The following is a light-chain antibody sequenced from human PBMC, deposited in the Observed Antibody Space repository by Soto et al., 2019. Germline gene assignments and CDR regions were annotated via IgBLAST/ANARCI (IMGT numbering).Light chain of an antibody. CDR1: QSLSRD. CDR2: GAS. Sequence: EIVMTQSPATLSVSPGEGATLSCRASQSLSRDLAWYQQKPGQAPRLLIFGASTRVTGIPARFSGSGSGTEFTLTICSLQSEDFAVYYCQQYMNWPTFGQGTRLEIK. J-gene: IGKJ5*01. V-gene: IGKV3-15*01. CDR3: QQYMNWPT.